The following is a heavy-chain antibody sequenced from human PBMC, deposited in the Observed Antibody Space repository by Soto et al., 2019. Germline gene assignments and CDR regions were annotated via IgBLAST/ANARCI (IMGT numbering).Heavy chain of an antibody. Sequence: QVQLQQWGAGLLKPSETLSLTCAVYGGSFSGYYWSWIRQPPGKGLEWIGEINHSVSTNYNPSLQSRVTISVDTSKNQFSLKLSSVTAADTAVYYCASRLRWYRNWFDPWGQGTLVTVSS. D-gene: IGHD4-17*01. J-gene: IGHJ5*02. CDR3: ASRLRWYRNWFDP. CDR2: INHSVST. V-gene: IGHV4-34*01. CDR1: GGSFSGYY.